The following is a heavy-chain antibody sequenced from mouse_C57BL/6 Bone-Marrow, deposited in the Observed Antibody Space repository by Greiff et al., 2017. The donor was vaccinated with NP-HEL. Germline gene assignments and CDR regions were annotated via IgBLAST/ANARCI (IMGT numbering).Heavy chain of an antibody. CDR1: GFTFSDYY. Sequence: EVKLVESEGGLVQPGSSMKLSCTASGFTFSDYYMAWVRQVPEKGLEWVANINYDGSSTYYLDSLKSRFIISRDNAKNILYLQMSSLKSEDTATYYCARGGTTVVRYFDVWGTGTTVTVSS. V-gene: IGHV5-16*01. CDR2: INYDGSST. CDR3: ARGGTTVVRYFDV. J-gene: IGHJ1*03. D-gene: IGHD1-1*01.